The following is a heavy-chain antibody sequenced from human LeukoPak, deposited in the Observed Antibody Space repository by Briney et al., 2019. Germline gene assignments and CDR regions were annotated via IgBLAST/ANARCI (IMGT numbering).Heavy chain of an antibody. V-gene: IGHV1-2*02. J-gene: IGHJ3*02. CDR3: AKDLQWELPRGDALDI. CDR2: INPKSGGT. CDR1: GYTFTDYY. D-gene: IGHD1-26*01. Sequence: ASVKVSCKSSGYTFTDYYMHLVRQAPGQGLEWMGWINPKSGGTNYAQNFQGRVTMTRNTSISTAYMELSRLRSDDTAVYYCAKDLQWELPRGDALDIWGQGTMVTVSS.